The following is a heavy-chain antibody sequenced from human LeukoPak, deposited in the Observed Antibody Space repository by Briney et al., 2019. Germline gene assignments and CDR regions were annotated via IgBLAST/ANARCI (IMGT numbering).Heavy chain of an antibody. CDR1: GYTFTSYY. D-gene: IGHD1-26*01. CDR2: VNPSGGST. V-gene: IGHV1-46*01. Sequence: ASVRVSCMPSGYTFTSYYMHWVRPTPGQGLEWVGIVNPSGGSTNYAQKFQGRVTMTRDTSTSTVYMELSSLRSEDTAVYYCARGGGSYKLDPWGQGTLVTVSS. J-gene: IGHJ5*02. CDR3: ARGGGSYKLDP.